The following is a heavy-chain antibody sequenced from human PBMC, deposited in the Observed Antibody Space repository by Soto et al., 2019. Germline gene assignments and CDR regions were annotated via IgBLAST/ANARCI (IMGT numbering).Heavy chain of an antibody. CDR3: TTDRRVELRYYYYGMDV. CDR2: LKSKTDGGTT. V-gene: IGHV3-15*01. J-gene: IGHJ6*02. D-gene: IGHD1-7*01. CDR1: GFTFSNAW. Sequence: EVQLVESGGGLVKPGGSLRLSCAASGFTFSNAWMSWVRQAPGKGLEWVGRLKSKTDGGTTDYAAPVKGRFTISRDDSKNTLYLQMNSLKTEDTAVYYCTTDRRVELRYYYYGMDVWGQGTTVTVSS.